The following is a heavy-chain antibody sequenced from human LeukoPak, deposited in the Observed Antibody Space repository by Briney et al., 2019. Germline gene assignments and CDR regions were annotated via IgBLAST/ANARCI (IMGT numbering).Heavy chain of an antibody. CDR1: GHTFTSYG. V-gene: IGHV1-18*01. CDR3: ARVWIQLWSGDAFDI. Sequence: ASVKVSCKASGHTFTSYGISWVRQAPGQGLEWMGWISAYNGNTNYAQKLQGRVTMTTDTSTSTAYMELRSLRSDDTAVYYCARVWIQLWSGDAFDIWGQGTMVTVSS. D-gene: IGHD5-18*01. J-gene: IGHJ3*02. CDR2: ISAYNGNT.